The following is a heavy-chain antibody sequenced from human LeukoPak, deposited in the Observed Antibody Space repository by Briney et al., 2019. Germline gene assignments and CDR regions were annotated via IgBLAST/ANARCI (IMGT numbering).Heavy chain of an antibody. Sequence: GESLKISCKGSGYSFTSYWIGWVRQMPGKGLEWMGIIHPGDSDTRYSPSFQGQVTISADKSISTAYLQWSSLKASDTAMYYCARPHYDFWSGYPYYFDYWGQGTLVTVSS. CDR3: ARPHYDFWSGYPYYFDY. CDR2: IHPGDSDT. V-gene: IGHV5-51*01. J-gene: IGHJ4*02. D-gene: IGHD3-3*01. CDR1: GYSFTSYW.